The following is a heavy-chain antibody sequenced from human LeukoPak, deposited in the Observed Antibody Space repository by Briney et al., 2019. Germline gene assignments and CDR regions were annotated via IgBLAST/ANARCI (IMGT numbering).Heavy chain of an antibody. V-gene: IGHV3-23*01. Sequence: GGSRRLSCAVSGFTSTSYAMNWVRQAPGKGLEWVSGISGSAVGTFYADSLKGRFTLPRNNSKNPPYLQMTSLRIEDPAVNYCVKQGRHFYDSSGFRGEAFDIWGRGTVVTVSS. D-gene: IGHD3-22*01. CDR3: VKQGRHFYDSSGFRGEAFDI. CDR2: ISGSAVGT. J-gene: IGHJ3*02. CDR1: GFTSTSYA.